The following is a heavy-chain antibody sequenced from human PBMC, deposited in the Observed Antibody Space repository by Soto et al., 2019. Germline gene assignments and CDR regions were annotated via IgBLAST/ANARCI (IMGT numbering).Heavy chain of an antibody. CDR1: GFTFSSYG. Sequence: QVQLVESGGGVVQPGRSLRLSCAASGFTFSSYGMHWVRQAPGKGLEWVAVISYDGSNKYYADSVKGRFTISRDNSKNTLYLQMNSLGAEDTAVYYCAKSGDGYWGQGTLVTVSS. D-gene: IGHD6-25*01. CDR2: ISYDGSNK. CDR3: AKSGDGY. V-gene: IGHV3-30*18. J-gene: IGHJ4*02.